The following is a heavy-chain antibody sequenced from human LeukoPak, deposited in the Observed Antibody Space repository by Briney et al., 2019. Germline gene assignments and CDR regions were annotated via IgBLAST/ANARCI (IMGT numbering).Heavy chain of an antibody. CDR3: ARAGVYGSGRYWFDY. J-gene: IGHJ4*02. V-gene: IGHV3-7*03. Sequence: GGSLRLSCAASGFTFGSYYMTWARQAPGKGLEWVANINQGGSVKNYVDSVKGRFTISRDNAKNSLYLQMNSLSSEDTAVYYCARAGVYGSGRYWFDYWGQGTLVTVAS. D-gene: IGHD6-25*01. CDR2: INQGGSVK. CDR1: GFTFGSYY.